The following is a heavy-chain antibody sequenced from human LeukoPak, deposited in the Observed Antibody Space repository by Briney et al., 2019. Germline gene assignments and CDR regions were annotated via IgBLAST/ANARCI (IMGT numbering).Heavy chain of an antibody. CDR2: IFYSGST. D-gene: IGHD1-26*01. CDR1: GGSISNYY. Sequence: PSETLSLTCTLSGGSISNYYWSWIRQPPGKGLEWIGNIFYSGSTNYNPSLKSRVTISLDTSKNQFSLKLTSVSAADTAVYYCAREGGSYYHWFDPWGQGTLATVS. J-gene: IGHJ5*02. CDR3: AREGGSYYHWFDP. V-gene: IGHV4-59*01.